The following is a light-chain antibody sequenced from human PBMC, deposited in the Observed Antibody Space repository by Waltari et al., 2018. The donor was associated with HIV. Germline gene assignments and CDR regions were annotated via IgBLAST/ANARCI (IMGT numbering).Light chain of an antibody. CDR2: GAS. CDR1: QSLSNNY. CDR3: QQYRSSYT. J-gene: IGKJ2*01. V-gene: IGKV3-20*01. Sequence: EIVLTQSPGTLSLSPGDTATLSCRASQSLSNNYLAWYQQKPGQPPRLLIYGASSRATGIPGRFSGSGSGTDFTLTIDRLEPEDLAVYFCQQYRSSYTFGQGTKLEIK.